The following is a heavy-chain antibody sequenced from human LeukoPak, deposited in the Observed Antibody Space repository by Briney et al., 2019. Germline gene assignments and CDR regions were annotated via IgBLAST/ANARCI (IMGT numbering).Heavy chain of an antibody. CDR2: ISTYNGNT. D-gene: IGHD4-11*01. V-gene: IGHV1-18*01. CDR1: GYSFTSYD. J-gene: IGHJ6*03. Sequence: ASVKVSCKASGYSFTSYDITWVRQAPGQGLEWMGWISTYNGNTKYEQNLQGRVTMTTDTSTRTVYMDLRSLRSDDTAVYYCARDRPPGDYSNSRYYYMDVWGKGTTVTVSS. CDR3: ARDRPPGDYSNSRYYYMDV.